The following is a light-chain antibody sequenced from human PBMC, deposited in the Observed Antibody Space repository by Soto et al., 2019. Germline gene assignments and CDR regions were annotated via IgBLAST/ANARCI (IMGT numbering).Light chain of an antibody. Sequence: QSVLTQPPSASGSPGQSVTISCTGTSSDVGGYNYVSWYQQYPGRAPKLMIYEVTKRPSGVPDRFSGSKSGNTASLTVSGRQAEDEADYYCSSYAASNQFDFVFGGGTKVTVL. CDR2: EVT. CDR3: SSYAASNQFDFV. V-gene: IGLV2-8*01. J-gene: IGLJ3*02. CDR1: SSDVGGYNY.